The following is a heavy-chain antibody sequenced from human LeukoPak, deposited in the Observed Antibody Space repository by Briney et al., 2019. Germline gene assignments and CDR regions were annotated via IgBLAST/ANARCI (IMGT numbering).Heavy chain of an antibody. V-gene: IGHV4-59*12. Sequence: SETLSLTCTVSGGSISSYHWSWIRQPPGKGLEWIGYIHYSGNTNYNPSLKSRVTISLVTSKNQFSLKLSSVTAADTAVYYCARDRYYYGSGSYYFDYWGQGTLVTVSS. CDR3: ARDRYYYGSGSYYFDY. D-gene: IGHD3-10*01. CDR2: IHYSGNT. J-gene: IGHJ4*02. CDR1: GGSISSYH.